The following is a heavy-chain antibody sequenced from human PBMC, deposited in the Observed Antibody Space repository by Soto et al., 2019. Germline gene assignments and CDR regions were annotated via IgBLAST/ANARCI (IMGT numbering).Heavy chain of an antibody. CDR3: ARGYSGSWAYYYYYMDV. V-gene: IGHV1-8*01. CDR1: GYTFTSYD. Sequence: QVQLVQSGAEVKKPGASVKVSCKASGYTFTSYDINWVRQATGQGLEWMGWMNPNSGNTGYAQKFQGRVTMTRNTSISTAYMELSSLRSEDTAVYYCARGYSGSWAYYYYYMDVWCKGTTVTVSS. J-gene: IGHJ6*03. D-gene: IGHD5-12*01. CDR2: MNPNSGNT.